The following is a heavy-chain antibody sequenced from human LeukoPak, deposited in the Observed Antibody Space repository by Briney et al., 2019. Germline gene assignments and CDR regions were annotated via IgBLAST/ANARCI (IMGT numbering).Heavy chain of an antibody. CDR3: ARQPQYSSGSVRGYYYYYGMDV. Sequence: GESLKISCKGSGYSFTSYWIGWVRQMPGKGLEWMGIIYPGDSDTRYGPSFQGQVTISADKSISTAYLQWSSLKASDTAMYYCARQPQYSSGSVRGYYYYYGMDVWGQGTTVTVSS. V-gene: IGHV5-51*01. D-gene: IGHD6-19*01. CDR2: IYPGDSDT. CDR1: GYSFTSYW. J-gene: IGHJ6*02.